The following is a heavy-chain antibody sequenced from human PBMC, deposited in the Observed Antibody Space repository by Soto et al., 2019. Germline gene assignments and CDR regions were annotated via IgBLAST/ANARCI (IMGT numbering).Heavy chain of an antibody. V-gene: IGHV4-34*01. CDR3: ARSGSAAGTKPSNYYYYMDV. CDR2: INHSGST. CDR1: GGSFSGYY. D-gene: IGHD6-13*01. Sequence: QVQLQQWGAGLLKPSETLSLTCAVYGGSFSGYYWSWIRQPPGTGLEWIGEINHSGSTNYNPSLKSRVTISVDTSKNQFSLKLSSVTAADTAVYYCARSGSAAGTKPSNYYYYMDVWGKVTTVTVSS. J-gene: IGHJ6*03.